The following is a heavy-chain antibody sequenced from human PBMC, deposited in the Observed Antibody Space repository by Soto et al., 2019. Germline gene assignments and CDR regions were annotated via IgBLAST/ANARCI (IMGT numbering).Heavy chain of an antibody. D-gene: IGHD5-12*01. CDR1: GGSISSSSYY. V-gene: IGHV4-39*01. Sequence: SETLSLTCTVSGGSISSSSYYWGWIRQPPGKGLEWIGSIYYSGSTYYNPSLKSRVTISVDTSKNQFSLKLSSVTAADTAVYYCASGTNIVATWVFDYWGQGTLVTVSS. J-gene: IGHJ4*02. CDR3: ASGTNIVATWVFDY. CDR2: IYYSGST.